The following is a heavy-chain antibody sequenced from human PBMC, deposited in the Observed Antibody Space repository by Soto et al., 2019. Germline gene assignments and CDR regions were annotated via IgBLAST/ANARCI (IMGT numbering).Heavy chain of an antibody. Sequence: QVTLKESGPVLVKPTETLTLRCTVSGLSITDSEMGVSWIRQPPGQPLEWLAHIDSSGEKSYRTFLKSRLAISKETPKSQIVLTMTNMDPADTATYYCARRHLAVAVSPWFDPWGQGIPVTVSS. V-gene: IGHV2-26*01. CDR3: ARRHLAVAVSPWFDP. CDR2: IDSSGEK. CDR1: GLSITDSEMG. D-gene: IGHD6-19*01. J-gene: IGHJ5*02.